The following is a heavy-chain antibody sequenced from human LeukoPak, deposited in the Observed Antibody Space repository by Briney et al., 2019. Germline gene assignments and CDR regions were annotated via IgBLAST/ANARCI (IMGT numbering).Heavy chain of an antibody. D-gene: IGHD6-13*01. CDR2: VSGSGAHT. CDR1: GFTFSSYG. CDR3: ARAAGYSSSWYLGYYYYMDV. J-gene: IGHJ6*03. Sequence: PGGSLRLSCAASGFTFSSYGMHWVRQAPGKGLQWVSAVSGSGAHTYYADSVKGRFTISRDNSRDTLYLQMNSLRAEDTAVYYCARAAGYSSSWYLGYYYYMDVWGKGTTVTVSS. V-gene: IGHV3-23*01.